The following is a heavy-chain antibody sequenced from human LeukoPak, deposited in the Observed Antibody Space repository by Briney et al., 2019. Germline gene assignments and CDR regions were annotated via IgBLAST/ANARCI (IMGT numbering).Heavy chain of an antibody. CDR2: ISYSSGTI. J-gene: IGHJ4*02. Sequence: PGGSLRLSCAVSGFTFSSYSMSWVRQAPGKGLEWISYISYSSGTIYYADSVKGRFTISRDNAKNSLYLQMNSLRGEDTAVYYCARDLGGEQWLEVLVGWGQGTLVTVSS. D-gene: IGHD6-19*01. V-gene: IGHV3-48*01. CDR1: GFTFSSYS. CDR3: ARDLGGEQWLEVLVG.